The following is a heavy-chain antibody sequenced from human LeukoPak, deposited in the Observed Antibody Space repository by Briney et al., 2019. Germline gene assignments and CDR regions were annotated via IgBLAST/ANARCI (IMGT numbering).Heavy chain of an antibody. CDR3: GKERASSSYYQDAFDM. CDR2: ISGSGDNT. Sequence: GGSLRLSCAASGFTFSSYAMSWVRQAPWRGLEWVSVISGSGDNTYYADSVKGRFTISRDNSKNTLYLQMNGLRAEDTGVYFCGKERASSSYYQDAFDMWGQGTMVTVSS. D-gene: IGHD3-22*01. J-gene: IGHJ3*02. V-gene: IGHV3-23*01. CDR1: GFTFSSYA.